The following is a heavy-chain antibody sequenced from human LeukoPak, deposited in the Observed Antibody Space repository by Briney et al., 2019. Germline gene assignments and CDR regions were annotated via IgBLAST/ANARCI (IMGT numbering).Heavy chain of an antibody. CDR1: GGSISSTTSY. CDR3: ARHGSTDYFDY. CDR2: IYYSGST. J-gene: IGHJ4*02. D-gene: IGHD2-2*03. V-gene: IGHV4-39*01. Sequence: SETLSLTCAVSGGSISSTTSYWGWIRQPPGKGLEWIGRIYYSGSTFYNPSLKSRVTISVDTSKNQLSLRLSSVTAADAAVYYCARHGSTDYFDYWGQGTLVTVSS.